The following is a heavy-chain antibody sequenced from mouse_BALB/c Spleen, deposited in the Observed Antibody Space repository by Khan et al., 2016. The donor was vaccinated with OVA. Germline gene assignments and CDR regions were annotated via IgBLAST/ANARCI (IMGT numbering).Heavy chain of an antibody. CDR1: GYTFTDYY. CDR2: IYPGSGNT. D-gene: IGHD1-1*01. CDR3: ARGNYYGSTSWFGY. Sequence: QVQLQQSGPELVKPGASVKISCKASGYTFTDYYIKWVKQKTGQGLECIGWIYPGSGNTKYNEKFKDKATLTVDTSSRTAYMQRSSLTSEDTAVYFCARGNYYGSTSWFGYWGQGTLVTVSA. J-gene: IGHJ3*01. V-gene: IGHV1-84*02.